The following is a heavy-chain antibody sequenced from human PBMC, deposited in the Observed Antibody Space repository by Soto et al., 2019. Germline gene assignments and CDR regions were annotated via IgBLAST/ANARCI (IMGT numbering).Heavy chain of an antibody. CDR2: IDYNEINQ. V-gene: IGHV3-33*08. CDR1: GFIFKMYW. D-gene: IGHD2-2*01. J-gene: IGHJ4*02. Sequence: GGSLRLSCAASGFIFKMYWMHWVRQAPGKGLEWVAGIDYNEINQYYIDPVKGRFTISRDQSKNTLYLQMNSLRAEDTAVYYCARDFCPVPTCYDLWGQGVLVTVS. CDR3: ARDFCPVPTCYDL.